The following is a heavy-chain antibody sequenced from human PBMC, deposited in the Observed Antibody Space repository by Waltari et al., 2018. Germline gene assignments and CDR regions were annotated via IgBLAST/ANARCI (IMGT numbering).Heavy chain of an antibody. J-gene: IGHJ6*03. V-gene: IGHV1-69*12. D-gene: IGHD3-16*01. CDR3: AGGEGEGPAKYYYYYDMDV. CDR1: GATFSSYA. Sequence: HVQLVQSGAAAKNPGSSVKVSCKASGATFSSYALSWVRQAPGQGLEWMVGLFHIIGLANNTRKCQGRVTITADESTPTTYRELSGLGAEDTGVNYCAGGEGEGPAKYYYYYDMDVWGKGTTVTVSS. CDR2: LFHIIGLA.